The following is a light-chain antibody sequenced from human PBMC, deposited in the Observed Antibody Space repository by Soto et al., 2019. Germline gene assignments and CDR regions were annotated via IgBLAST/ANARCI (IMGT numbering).Light chain of an antibody. J-gene: IGLJ1*01. CDR3: SSYTTAFFYV. Sequence: QSVLTQPASVSGSPGQSITISCTGSNSDIGAYNYVSWYQQHPGEAPKLIIHGVTNRPSGISHRFSGSKSDYTASLTISGLQAEDAGDYYCSSYTTAFFYVFGTGTKVTVL. V-gene: IGLV2-14*01. CDR1: NSDIGAYNY. CDR2: GVT.